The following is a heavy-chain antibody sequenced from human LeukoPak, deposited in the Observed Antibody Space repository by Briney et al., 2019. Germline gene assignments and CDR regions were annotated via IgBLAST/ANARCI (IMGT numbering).Heavy chain of an antibody. CDR2: ISRSGDTT. CDR3: ARGSSWDNYFDY. Sequence: GGSLRLSCAASGFAFSSYTMSWVRQAPGKGLEWVSAISRSGDTTYCADSVRGRFTISRDNSKNTVYLQINSLRVEDTAVYYCARGSSWDNYFDYWGQGTLVTVSS. D-gene: IGHD6-13*01. V-gene: IGHV3-23*01. CDR1: GFAFSSYT. J-gene: IGHJ4*02.